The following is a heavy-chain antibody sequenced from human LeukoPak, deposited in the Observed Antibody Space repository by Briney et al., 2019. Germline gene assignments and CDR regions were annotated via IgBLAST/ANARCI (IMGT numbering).Heavy chain of an antibody. CDR2: ISYDGSDK. CDR1: GFAFSSYD. CDR3: ARVLSGSYDNYFDY. J-gene: IGHJ4*02. Sequence: PGRSLRLSCAASGFAFSSYDMHWVHQAPGKGLEWVAVISYDGSDKYYVDSVKGRFTISRDNSKNTLYLQMNSLKAEDAAVYYCARVLSGSYDNYFDYWGQGTLVTVSS. D-gene: IGHD1-26*01. V-gene: IGHV3-30*03.